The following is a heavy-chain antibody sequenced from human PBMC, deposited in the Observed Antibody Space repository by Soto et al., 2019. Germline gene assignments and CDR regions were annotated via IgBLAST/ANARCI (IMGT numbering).Heavy chain of an antibody. CDR2: IKQDGSEE. V-gene: IGHV3-7*01. D-gene: IGHD6-13*01. CDR3: ARIAATGRGWDV. Sequence: EVQLVESGGGLVQPGGSLRLSCVDSGFTFSSYWMSWVRQAPVKGLEWVGNIKQDGSEENYVDSLKGRFTISRENAKNSMYLQMNSLRVEDTAVYYCARIAATGRGWDVWGQGTTVVVSS. CDR1: GFTFSSYW. J-gene: IGHJ6*02.